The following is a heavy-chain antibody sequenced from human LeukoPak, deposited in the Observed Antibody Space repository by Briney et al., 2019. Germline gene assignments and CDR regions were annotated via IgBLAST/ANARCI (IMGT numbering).Heavy chain of an antibody. J-gene: IGHJ4*02. CDR1: GSSISSYY. CDR2: IYYSGST. D-gene: IGHD5-18*01. CDR3: ARHQLRLPYYFDY. V-gene: IGHV4-59*08. Sequence: SESLSLTCTVSGSSISSYYWSWIRQPPGKGLEWIGYIYYSGSTNYNPSLKSRVTISVDTSKNQFSLKLSSVTAADTAVYYCARHQLRLPYYFDYWGQGTLVTVSS.